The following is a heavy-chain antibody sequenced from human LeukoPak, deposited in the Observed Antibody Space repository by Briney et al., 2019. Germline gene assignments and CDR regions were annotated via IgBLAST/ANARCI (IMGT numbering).Heavy chain of an antibody. Sequence: SETLSLTCAVYGGSFSGYYWSWIRQPPGKGLEWIGEINHSGSTNYNPSLKSRVTISVDTSKNQFSLKLSSVTAADTAVYYCARDSRVVTETPLDYWGQGTLVTVSS. V-gene: IGHV4-34*01. J-gene: IGHJ4*02. CDR1: GGSFSGYY. CDR2: INHSGST. CDR3: ARDSRVVTETPLDY. D-gene: IGHD3-3*01.